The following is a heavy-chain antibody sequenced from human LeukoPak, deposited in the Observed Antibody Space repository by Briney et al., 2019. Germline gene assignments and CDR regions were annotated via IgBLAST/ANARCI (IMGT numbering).Heavy chain of an antibody. Sequence: SETLSLTCTVSGGSISSSSYYWGWIRQPPGKGLEWIGSMYYSGSTYYNPSLKSRVTISVDTSKNQFSLRLSSVTAADTAVYLCAKGLRYLSFNDAFDIWGQGTMVTVSS. D-gene: IGHD3-9*01. J-gene: IGHJ3*02. CDR1: GGSISSSSYY. CDR2: MYYSGST. V-gene: IGHV4-39*01. CDR3: AKGLRYLSFNDAFDI.